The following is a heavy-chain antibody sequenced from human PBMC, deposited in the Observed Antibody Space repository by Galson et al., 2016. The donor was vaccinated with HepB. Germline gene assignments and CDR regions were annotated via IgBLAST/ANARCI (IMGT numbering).Heavy chain of an antibody. CDR1: GFTFDDYA. CDR3: VKDGGVGGYYGTTRFDS. V-gene: IGHV3-9*01. J-gene: IGHJ4*02. CDR2: IFWNSDNI. D-gene: IGHD3-22*01. Sequence: SLRLSCAASGFTFDDYAMHWIRQAPGKGLEWVSGIFWNSDNIDYADSVKGRFTISRDNAKSTLYLQMNRLRPEDTAFYYCVKDGGVGGYYGTTRFDSWGRGPLITVSS.